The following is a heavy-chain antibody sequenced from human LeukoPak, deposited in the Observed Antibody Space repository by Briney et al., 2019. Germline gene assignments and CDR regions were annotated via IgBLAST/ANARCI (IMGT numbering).Heavy chain of an antibody. CDR3: ARGTQGAAPFDY. D-gene: IGHD2-15*01. CDR2: TRNKANSYTT. CDR1: GFTFSDHF. J-gene: IGHJ4*02. V-gene: IGHV3-72*01. Sequence: GGSLRLSCAASGFTFSDHFMDWVRRAPGKGLEWVGRTRNKANSYTTEYAASVKDRFTVSRDDSKNSLYLQMDSLKTEDTAVYYCARGTQGAAPFDYWGQGTLVTVSS.